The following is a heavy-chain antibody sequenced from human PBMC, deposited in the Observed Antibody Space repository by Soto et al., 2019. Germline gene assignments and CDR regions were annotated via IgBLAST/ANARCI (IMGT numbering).Heavy chain of an antibody. V-gene: IGHV3-23*01. J-gene: IGHJ4*02. CDR1: GFTFSSYA. Sequence: EVQLLESGGGLVQPGGSLRLSCAASGFTFSSYAMSWVRQAPGKGLEWVSAISGSGGSTYYADSVKGRFTISRDNSKNTLYLQMNSLRAEDTAVYYCAKDMGRAMTTVTLFDYWGQGTLVTVSS. CDR3: AKDMGRAMTTVTLFDY. D-gene: IGHD4-17*01. CDR2: ISGSGGST.